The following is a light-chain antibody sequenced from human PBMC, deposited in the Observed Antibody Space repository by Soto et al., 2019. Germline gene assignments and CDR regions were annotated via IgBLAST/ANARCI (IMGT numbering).Light chain of an antibody. CDR1: QSVRSNY. V-gene: IGKV3-20*01. Sequence: ENVLTQSPGTLSLSPGERATLSCRASQSVRSNYVAWYQQKPGQAPRLLISGASSRATGIPDRFSGSGSGTDFTLTISRLGPEDFALYYCQQYGSSPITFGQGTRLDIK. J-gene: IGKJ5*01. CDR3: QQYGSSPIT. CDR2: GAS.